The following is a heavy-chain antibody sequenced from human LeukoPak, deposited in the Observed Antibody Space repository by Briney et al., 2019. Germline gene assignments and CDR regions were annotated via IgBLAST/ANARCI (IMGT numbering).Heavy chain of an antibody. CDR2: ITSDGSHQ. CDR1: GLTFSHHA. CDR3: AKTDVVAAGDSFNI. D-gene: IGHD6-25*01. J-gene: IGHJ3*02. Sequence: GGSLRLSCAASGLTFSHHATHWVRQAPGKGLEWVAVITSDGSHQYYADSVKGRFTISRDSSKNTVFLQMNSLTADDTAVYYCAKTDVVAAGDSFNIWGQGTMVTVSS. V-gene: IGHV3-30*18.